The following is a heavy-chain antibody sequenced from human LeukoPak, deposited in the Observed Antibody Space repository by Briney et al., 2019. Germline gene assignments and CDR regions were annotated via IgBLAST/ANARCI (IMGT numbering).Heavy chain of an antibody. V-gene: IGHV1-46*01. CDR3: ARAPDLELFDY. Sequence: ASVKVSCKASGYTFTSYYMHWVRQAPGQGLEWMGIINPSGGSTNSAQKFQGRVTMTRDTSTSTVYMELSSLRSEDTAVYYCARAPDLELFDYWGQGTLVTFAS. CDR1: GYTFTSYY. J-gene: IGHJ4*02. D-gene: IGHD1-26*01. CDR2: INPSGGST.